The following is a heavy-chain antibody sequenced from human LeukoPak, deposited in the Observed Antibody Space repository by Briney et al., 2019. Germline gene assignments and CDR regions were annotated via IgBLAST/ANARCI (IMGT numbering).Heavy chain of an antibody. CDR2: IWYDGSNK. V-gene: IGHV3-33*01. D-gene: IGHD3-22*01. J-gene: IGHJ4*02. Sequence: QPGRSLRLSRAASGFTFSSYGMPWVRQAPGKGLEWVAVIWYDGSNKYYADSVKGRFTISRDNSKNTLYLQMNSLRAEDTAVYYCASGYYDSRLDYWGQGTLVTVSS. CDR3: ASGYYDSRLDY. CDR1: GFTFSSYG.